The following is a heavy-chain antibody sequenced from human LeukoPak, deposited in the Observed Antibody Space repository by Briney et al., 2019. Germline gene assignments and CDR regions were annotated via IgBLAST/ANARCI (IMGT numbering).Heavy chain of an antibody. D-gene: IGHD5-18*01. V-gene: IGHV4-34*01. CDR2: INHSGST. CDR3: ARVHTAIEKLYNWFDP. J-gene: IGHJ5*02. Sequence: PSETLSLTCAVFGGSFSGYYWSWIRQPPGKGLEWIGEINHSGSTNYNPSLKSRVTISVDTSKNQFSLKLSSVTAADTAVYYCARVHTAIEKLYNWFDPWGQGTLVTVSS. CDR1: GGSFSGYY.